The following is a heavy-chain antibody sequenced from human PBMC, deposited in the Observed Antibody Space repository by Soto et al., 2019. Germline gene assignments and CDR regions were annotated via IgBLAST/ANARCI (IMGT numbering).Heavy chain of an antibody. D-gene: IGHD2-15*01. V-gene: IGHV1-69*15. CDR1: GGTFSNYA. CDR3: AKDGGREGYFGNWFDP. CDR2: IIPIFGTT. Sequence: QVQLVQSGAEVKKPGSSVKVSCKASGGTFSNYAITWVRQAPGQGLEWLGRIIPIFGTTDYAQKFQGSVTITADESTTTADMELSSLRSDDTAVYYCAKDGGREGYFGNWFDPWGQGTLVTVSS. J-gene: IGHJ5*02.